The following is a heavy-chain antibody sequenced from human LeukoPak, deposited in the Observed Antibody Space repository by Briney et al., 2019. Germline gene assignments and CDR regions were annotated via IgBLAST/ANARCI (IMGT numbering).Heavy chain of an antibody. CDR1: GYTFTRYG. V-gene: IGHV1-18*01. J-gene: IGHJ2*01. CDR3: ARGTGASYHNWYFDL. D-gene: IGHD1-26*01. Sequence: ASVKVSCKASGYTFTRYGMTWVRQAPGQGLEWMGWISGYNGNTKYAQKFQGWVTMTRDMSINTAYMELNRLRSDDTAVYYCARGTGASYHNWYFDLWGRGTLVTVSS. CDR2: ISGYNGNT.